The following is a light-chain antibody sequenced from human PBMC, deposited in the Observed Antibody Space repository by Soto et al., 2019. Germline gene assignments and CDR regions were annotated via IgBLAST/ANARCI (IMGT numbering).Light chain of an antibody. V-gene: IGKV3-20*01. J-gene: IGKJ1*01. CDR2: GAS. CDR3: QQYGSSLWT. CDR1: QSVSSSY. Sequence: EIVLTQSPCTLSLSPGERATLSCRDSQSVSSSYLAWYQQKPGQAPRLLIYGASSRATGIPDRFSGSGSGTDFTLTISRLEPEDFAVYYCQQYGSSLWTFGQGTKVEIK.